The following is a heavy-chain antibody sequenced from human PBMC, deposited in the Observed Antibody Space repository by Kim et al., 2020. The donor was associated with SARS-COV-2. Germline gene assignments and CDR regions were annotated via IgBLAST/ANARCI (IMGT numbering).Heavy chain of an antibody. J-gene: IGHJ2*01. D-gene: IGHD5-12*01. CDR3: ARRTVDIVATSNWYFDL. CDR2: IIPIFGTA. V-gene: IGHV1-69*13. Sequence: VKVSCKASGGTFSSYAISWVRQAPGQGLEWMGGIIPIFGTANYAQKFQGRVTITADESTSTAYMELSSLRSEDTAVYYCARRTVDIVATSNWYFDLWGRGALVTVSS. CDR1: GGTFSSYA.